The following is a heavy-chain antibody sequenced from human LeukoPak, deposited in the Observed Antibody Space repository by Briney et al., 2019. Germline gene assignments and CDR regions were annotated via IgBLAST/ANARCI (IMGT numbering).Heavy chain of an antibody. CDR1: GYTFTSYG. V-gene: IGHV1-18*01. Sequence: ASVKVSCKASGYTFTSYGISWVRQAPGQGPEWMGWISAYNGNTNYAQKLQGRVTMTTDTSTSTAYMELRSLRSDDTAVYYCARARAYSSGWFPKDWGQGTLVTVSS. J-gene: IGHJ4*02. CDR2: ISAYNGNT. D-gene: IGHD6-19*01. CDR3: ARARAYSSGWFPKD.